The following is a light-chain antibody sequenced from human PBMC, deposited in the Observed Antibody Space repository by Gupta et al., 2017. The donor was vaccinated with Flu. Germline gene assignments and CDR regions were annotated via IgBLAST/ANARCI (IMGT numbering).Light chain of an antibody. CDR2: KDT. CDR1: ALPKQY. Sequence: SYELTPPPSVSVSPGQPATITSPGDALPKQYAFWYQQRPGQAPVMIICKDTERHSGIPERFSGSTSGTIVTLTISGVQAEDEAVYYCQSADSNGVHGDVVFGGGTNLTVL. V-gene: IGLV3-25*02. CDR3: QSADSNGVHGDVV. J-gene: IGLJ2*01.